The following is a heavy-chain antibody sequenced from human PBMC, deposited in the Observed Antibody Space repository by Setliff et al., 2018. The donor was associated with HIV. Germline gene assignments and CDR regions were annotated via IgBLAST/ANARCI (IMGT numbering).Heavy chain of an antibody. V-gene: IGHV4-34*01. CDR1: GGAFSGYY. D-gene: IGHD3-22*01. Sequence: PSETLSLTCAVYGGAFSGYYWSWIRQPPGEGLEWIGEINHSGSTNYNPSLKSRVTISVDASKNHFSLKVSSVTAADTAVYYCARGPRITLIEVVTSDYYYGMDVWGQGTTVTVSS. J-gene: IGHJ6*02. CDR2: INHSGST. CDR3: ARGPRITLIEVVTSDYYYGMDV.